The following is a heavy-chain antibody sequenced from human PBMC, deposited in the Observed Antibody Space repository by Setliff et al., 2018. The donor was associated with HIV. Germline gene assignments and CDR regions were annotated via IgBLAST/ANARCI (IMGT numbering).Heavy chain of an antibody. Sequence: PSETLSLTCTVSGGSISSHYWSWNRQPPGKGLEWLGYVSYIGSTTYNPSLKSRVTISVDTSKNQFSLKLNSVTAAATAVYYCARGYCTSTSCPHGADYWGQGTLVTVSS. D-gene: IGHD2-2*01. CDR2: VSYIGST. V-gene: IGHV4-59*11. CDR1: GGSISSHY. CDR3: ARGYCTSTSCPHGADY. J-gene: IGHJ4*02.